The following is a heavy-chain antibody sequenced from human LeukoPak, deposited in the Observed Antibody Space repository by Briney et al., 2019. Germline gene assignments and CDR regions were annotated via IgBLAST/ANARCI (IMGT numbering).Heavy chain of an antibody. V-gene: IGHV3-21*01. CDR2: ISSSSSYI. Sequence: GGSLRLSCAASGFIFSSYSMNWVRQAPGKGLEWVSSISSSSSYIYYADSVKGRFTISRDNAKNSLYLQMNSLRAEDTAVYYCARVLWFGELAFDPWGQGTLVTVSS. D-gene: IGHD3-10*01. CDR3: ARVLWFGELAFDP. J-gene: IGHJ5*02. CDR1: GFIFSSYS.